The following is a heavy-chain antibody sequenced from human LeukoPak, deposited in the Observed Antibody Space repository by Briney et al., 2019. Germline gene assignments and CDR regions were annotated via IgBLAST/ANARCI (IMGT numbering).Heavy chain of an antibody. D-gene: IGHD3-22*01. CDR2: IYYSGST. Sequence: PSETLSLTCTVSGGSISSYYWSWIRQPPGKGLEWIGYIYYSGSTYYNPSLKSRVTISVDTSKNQFSLKLSSVTAADTAVYYCARALSGYYLAFDYWGQGTLVTVSS. J-gene: IGHJ4*02. V-gene: IGHV4-59*06. CDR3: ARALSGYYLAFDY. CDR1: GGSISSYY.